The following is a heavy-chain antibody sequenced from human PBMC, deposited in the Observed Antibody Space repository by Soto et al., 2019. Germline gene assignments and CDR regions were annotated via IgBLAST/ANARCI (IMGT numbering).Heavy chain of an antibody. CDR3: AKIKSPFPGYGSSSPPHY. CDR1: GGSMRNVY. CDR2: IFHSGNA. V-gene: IGHV4-59*03. J-gene: IGHJ4*02. Sequence: SETLSLTCTVSGGSMRNVYWSWIRQPPGKRLEWIGFIFHSGNAKYNPSLKSRVTISIDTSKGQFSLSLDSVTAADTAVYYCAKIKSPFPGYGSSSPPHYWGQGTLVTVS. D-gene: IGHD6-6*01.